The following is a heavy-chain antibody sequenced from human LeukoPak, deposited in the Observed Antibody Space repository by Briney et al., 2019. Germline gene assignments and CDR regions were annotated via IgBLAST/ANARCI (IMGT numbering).Heavy chain of an antibody. V-gene: IGHV1-2*02. CDR3: AREKLRYFEKTGFDS. D-gene: IGHD3-9*01. CDR1: GYTFTDYY. CDR2: FNPNSGGS. Sequence: GASVKVSCKASGYTFTDYYIQWVRRAPGQGLEWMGWFNPNSGGSDYAQKFQGRVTMTGDTSISSGYMELSRLISDDTAVYYCAREKLRYFEKTGFDSWGQGTLVTVSS. J-gene: IGHJ5*01.